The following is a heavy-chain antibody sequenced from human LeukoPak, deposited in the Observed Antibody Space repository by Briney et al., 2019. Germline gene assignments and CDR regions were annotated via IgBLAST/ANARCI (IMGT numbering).Heavy chain of an antibody. D-gene: IGHD1-26*01. CDR2: INPNSGGT. CDR3: ARGGVGATEIDY. Sequence: ASVKVSCKASGYTFTSYAMNWVRQAPGQGLEWMGWINPNSGGTNYAQKFQGRVTMTRDTSISTAYMELSRLRSDDTAVYYCARGGVGATEIDYWGQGTLVTVSS. J-gene: IGHJ4*02. V-gene: IGHV1-2*02. CDR1: GYTFTSYA.